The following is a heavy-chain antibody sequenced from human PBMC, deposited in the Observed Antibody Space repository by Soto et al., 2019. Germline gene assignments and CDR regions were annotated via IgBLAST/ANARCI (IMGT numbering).Heavy chain of an antibody. V-gene: IGHV1-18*01. CDR2: ISAYNGNT. CDR3: ARDGDAAWATVNIHNCFDP. CDR1: GDTITSYC. J-gene: IGHJ5*02. D-gene: IGHD4-4*01. Sequence: ASVKACCKASGDTITSYCISWVRQAPGQRQKKIGWISAYNGNTNYAQKLQGRVTMTTDTSTSTAYMDLRSLRSDDTAVYYCARDGDAAWATVNIHNCFDPWGQRSLVPVSS.